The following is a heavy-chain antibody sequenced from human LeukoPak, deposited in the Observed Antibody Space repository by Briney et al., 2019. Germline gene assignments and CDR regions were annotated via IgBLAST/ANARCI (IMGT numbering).Heavy chain of an antibody. Sequence: GGSLRLSCAASGFTFSSYWMSWVRQAPGKGLVWVSRINSDESSTSYADSVKGRFSISRDNAKNTLYLQMNSLRAEDTAVYYCARGEVVVAATPFDYWGQGTLVTVSS. CDR3: ARGEVVVAATPFDY. J-gene: IGHJ4*02. CDR2: INSDESST. D-gene: IGHD2-15*01. CDR1: GFTFSSYW. V-gene: IGHV3-74*01.